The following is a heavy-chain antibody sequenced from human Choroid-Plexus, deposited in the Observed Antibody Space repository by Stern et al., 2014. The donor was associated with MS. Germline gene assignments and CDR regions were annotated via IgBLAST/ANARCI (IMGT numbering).Heavy chain of an antibody. Sequence: VQLVESGGGVVQPGRPLRLSWEASGFTFGSCAMHWVRQAPGKGLEWVAGVSYDGSNKYYADSVKGRFTISRDNSQNTLYMQMSSLSPEDTAVYYCAKDRQYLTYFFDHWGQGSLVTVSS. CDR2: VSYDGSNK. CDR3: AKDRQYLTYFFDH. CDR1: GFTFGSCA. J-gene: IGHJ5*02. D-gene: IGHD2/OR15-2a*01. V-gene: IGHV3-30*18.